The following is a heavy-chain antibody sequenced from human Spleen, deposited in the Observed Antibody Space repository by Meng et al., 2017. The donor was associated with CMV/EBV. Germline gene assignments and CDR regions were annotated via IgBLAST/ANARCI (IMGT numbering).Heavy chain of an antibody. D-gene: IGHD3-3*01. V-gene: IGHV1-2*02. J-gene: IGHJ5*02. CDR2: INPNSGGT. CDR1: GYTFIGYY. CDR3: ARPTDYDFWSGPLDP. Sequence: ASVKVSCKASGYTFIGYYMHWVRQAPGQGLEWMGWINPNSGGTKYAQKFQGRVTMTRDTSISTAYMELSRLTSDDTAVYYCARPTDYDFWSGPLDPWGQEPWSPSPQ.